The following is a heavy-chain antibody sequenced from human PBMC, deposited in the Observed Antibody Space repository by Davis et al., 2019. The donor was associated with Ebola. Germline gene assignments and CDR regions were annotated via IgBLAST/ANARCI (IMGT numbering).Heavy chain of an antibody. CDR2: ISNDGSKK. J-gene: IGHJ6*02. CDR1: GYSFSSFG. D-gene: IGHD2-15*01. CDR3: AKVPGYCSGGACFSFGYYHGMDV. Sequence: GESQKISCAASGYSFSSFGIHWVRQGPGKGLEWVAVISNDGSKKFYVDSVKGRFIISRDNSENTVYLQMNSLSAEDTAVYYCAKVPGYCSGGACFSFGYYHGMDVWGQGTTVTVSS. V-gene: IGHV3-30*18.